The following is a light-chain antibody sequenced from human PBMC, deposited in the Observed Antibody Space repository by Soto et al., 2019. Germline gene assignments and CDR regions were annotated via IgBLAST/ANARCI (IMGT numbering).Light chain of an antibody. V-gene: IGKV1-5*01. Sequence: DIQMTQSPSTLSESVGDRVTITCRASQSISSWLAWYQQKPGKAPRLLIYDASYLERGVPSRFSGSGSGTEFTLTISDLQPDDLATYYCKQYNSFWTFGQGTKVEI. CDR2: DAS. CDR3: KQYNSFWT. J-gene: IGKJ1*01. CDR1: QSISSW.